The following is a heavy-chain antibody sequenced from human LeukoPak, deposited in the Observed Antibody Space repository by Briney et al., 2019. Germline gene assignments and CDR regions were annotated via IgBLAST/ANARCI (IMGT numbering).Heavy chain of an antibody. CDR3: ARQYCSGGSCYPNYFDY. V-gene: IGHV5-51*01. CDR2: IYPGDSDT. D-gene: IGHD2-15*01. Sequence: GESLKISCKGSGAPFTNHWIGGVRQLPGEGLEGMGIIYPGDSDTKYSPSFQGHVTISVDKSISTAYLQWSSLKASDTAMYYCARQYCSGGSCYPNYFDYWGQGTLVTVSS. CDR1: GAPFTNHW. J-gene: IGHJ4*02.